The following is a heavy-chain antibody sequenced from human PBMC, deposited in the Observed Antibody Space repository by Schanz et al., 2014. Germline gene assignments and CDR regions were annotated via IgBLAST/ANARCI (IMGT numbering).Heavy chain of an antibody. CDR2: ISSSSSTR. V-gene: IGHV3-48*01. D-gene: IGHD2-15*01. CDR1: GFTFSTYA. J-gene: IGHJ6*02. CDR3: ARDFLLEQLGYSHYYYAMDV. Sequence: EVQLLESGGTLVRPGGSLRLSCAASGFTFSTYAMAWVRQAPGKGLEWVSYISSSSSTRYYADSVKGRFTISRDNAKNSLFLQMNSLRAEDTAVYYCARDFLLEQLGYSHYYYAMDVWGQGTTXTVSS.